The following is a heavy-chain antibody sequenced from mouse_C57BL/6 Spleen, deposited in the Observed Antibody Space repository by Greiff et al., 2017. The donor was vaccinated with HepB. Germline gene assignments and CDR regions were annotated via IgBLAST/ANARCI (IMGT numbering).Heavy chain of an antibody. CDR3: ARDGYDDAMDY. CDR1: GYAFSSSW. V-gene: IGHV1-82*01. D-gene: IGHD2-2*01. J-gene: IGHJ4*01. Sequence: VHLVESGPELVKPGASVKISCKASGYAFSSSWMNWVKQRPGKGLEWIGRIYPGDGDTNYNGKFKGKATLTADKSSSTAYMQLSSLTSEDSAVYFCARDGYDDAMDYWGQGTSVTVSS. CDR2: IYPGDGDT.